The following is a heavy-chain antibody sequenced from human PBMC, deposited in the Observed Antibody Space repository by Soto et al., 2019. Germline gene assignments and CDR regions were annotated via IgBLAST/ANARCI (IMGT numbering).Heavy chain of an antibody. CDR3: VKDRFIDY. Sequence: GGSLRLSCSVSGFSLSSYAMHWVRQAPGKGLEYASSISSDGRSTYYAASVKGRFTISRDNSKNMLYLQMSSLRPEDTAIYYCVKDRFIDYWGQGTPVTVSS. D-gene: IGHD3-16*01. CDR2: ISSDGRST. V-gene: IGHV3-64D*06. J-gene: IGHJ4*02. CDR1: GFSLSSYA.